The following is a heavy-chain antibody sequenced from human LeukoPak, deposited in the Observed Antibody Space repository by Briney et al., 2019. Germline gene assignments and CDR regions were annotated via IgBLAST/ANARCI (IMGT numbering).Heavy chain of an antibody. J-gene: IGHJ4*02. V-gene: IGHV1-8*01. CDR3: TRGSSGRRDN. D-gene: IGHD6-19*01. Sequence: ASVTVSCMASGYTFTSCDINWVRQATGQGREWMGWMNPNSGNTGYVQSFQGRITMTRDISIGTAYMELSNLTSEDTAIYYCTRGSSGRRDNWGQATLVSVSA. CDR1: GYTFTSCD. CDR2: MNPNSGNT.